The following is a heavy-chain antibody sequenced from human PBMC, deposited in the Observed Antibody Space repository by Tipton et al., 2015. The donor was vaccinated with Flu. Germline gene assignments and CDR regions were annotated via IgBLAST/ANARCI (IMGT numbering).Heavy chain of an antibody. J-gene: IGHJ4*02. CDR2: IYYSGST. CDR1: GYAISSGYY. Sequence: TLSLTCNVSGYAISSGYYWGWIRQPPGKGLEWIGSIYYSGSTYYSLSLKSRVTISSDTSNNRFSLKVRSVTAADTAVYYCAGEVLVGAQGVFDYWGQGTLVTVSS. V-gene: IGHV4-38-2*02. CDR3: AGEVLVGAQGVFDY. D-gene: IGHD1-26*01.